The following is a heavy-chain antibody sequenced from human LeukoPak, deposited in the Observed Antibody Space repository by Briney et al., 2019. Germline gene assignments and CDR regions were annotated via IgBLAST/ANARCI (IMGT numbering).Heavy chain of an antibody. V-gene: IGHV1-69*04. Sequence: SVKVSCKASGGTFSSYAISWVRQAPGQGLEWMGRIIPILGIANYAQKFQGRVTITADKSTSTAYMELSSLRSEDTAVYYCASGTMVRGVITNTSIDYWGQGTLVTVSS. CDR2: IIPILGIA. CDR1: GGTFSSYA. J-gene: IGHJ4*02. D-gene: IGHD3-10*01. CDR3: ASGTMVRGVITNTSIDY.